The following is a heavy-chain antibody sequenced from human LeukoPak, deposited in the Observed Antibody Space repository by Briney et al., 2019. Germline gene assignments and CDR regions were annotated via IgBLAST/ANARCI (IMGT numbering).Heavy chain of an antibody. J-gene: IGHJ6*03. V-gene: IGHV1-2*02. CDR2: INPNSGGT. CDR3: AGESTPNPDYYYYYMDV. CDR1: GYTFTGYY. Sequence: GASVKVSCKASGYTFTGYYMHWVRQAPGQGLEWMGWINPNSGGTNYAQKFQGRVTMTRDTSISTAYMELSRLRSDDTAVYYCAGESTPNPDYYYYYMDVWGKGTTVTVSS.